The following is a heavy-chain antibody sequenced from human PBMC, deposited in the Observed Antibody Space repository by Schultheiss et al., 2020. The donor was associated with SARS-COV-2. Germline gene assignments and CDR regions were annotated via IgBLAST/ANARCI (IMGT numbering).Heavy chain of an antibody. D-gene: IGHD5-24*01. CDR3: ARVQLARMATRPSLLSGWFDP. Sequence: SETLSLTCAVSGYSMRSGYYWGWIRQPPGKGLEWIGYIYYSESTNYNPSLKSRVTISVDTSKNQFSLKLSSVTAADTAVYYCARVQLARMATRPSLLSGWFDPWGQGTLVTVSS. CDR2: IYYSEST. J-gene: IGHJ5*02. CDR1: GYSMRSGYY. V-gene: IGHV4-38-2*01.